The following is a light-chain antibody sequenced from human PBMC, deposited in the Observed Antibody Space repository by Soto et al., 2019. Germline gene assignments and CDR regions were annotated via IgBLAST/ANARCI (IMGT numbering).Light chain of an antibody. CDR2: DAY. CDR3: QQRHMWPIT. J-gene: IGKJ5*01. CDR1: QSFRAL. V-gene: IGKV3-11*01. Sequence: EVVLTQSPVTLSLSPGERATLSCRVSQSFRALLAWYQQKPGQAPRLLIYDAYNRATGIPPRFSGSGSVTDFTLTISSQEPEDSAVYYCQQRHMWPITFGQGTRLEIK.